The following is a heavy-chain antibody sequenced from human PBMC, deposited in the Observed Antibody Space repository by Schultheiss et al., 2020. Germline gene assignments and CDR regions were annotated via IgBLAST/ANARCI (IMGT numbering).Heavy chain of an antibody. CDR1: GGSFSGYY. V-gene: IGHV4-34*01. Sequence: SETLSLTCAVYGGSFSGYYWSWNRQPPGRGLECIGEINHSGSTNYNPSLKSRVSISVDTSKKQFSLKLRSVTDADTAVYYCARGRKQLSGNFDYWGQGTLVTVSS. CDR2: INHSGST. CDR3: ARGRKQLSGNFDY. D-gene: IGHD6-6*01. J-gene: IGHJ4*02.